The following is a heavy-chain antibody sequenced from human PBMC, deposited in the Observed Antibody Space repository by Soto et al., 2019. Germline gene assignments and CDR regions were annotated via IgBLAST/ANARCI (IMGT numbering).Heavy chain of an antibody. D-gene: IGHD2-15*01. V-gene: IGHV3-30*18. CDR2: ISYDGSKK. Sequence: QVQLVESGGGVVQPGRSLRLSCAASGFTCDNYGLHWVRQAPGKGLEWVAVISYDGSKKFYADSVTGRFTISRDNSKNPLDLQMNTLRVEDTAVYYCAKDLDVVVVVTATRGLDVWGQGTTVTVSS. CDR3: AKDLDVVVVVTATRGLDV. CDR1: GFTCDNYG. J-gene: IGHJ6*02.